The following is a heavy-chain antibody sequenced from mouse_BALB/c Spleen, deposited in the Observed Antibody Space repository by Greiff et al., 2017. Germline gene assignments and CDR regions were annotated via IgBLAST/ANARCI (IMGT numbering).Heavy chain of an antibody. Sequence: EVKLQESGPGLVKPSQSLSLTCTVTGYSITSDYAWNWIRQFPGNKLEWMGYISYSGSTSYNPSLKSRISITRDTSKNQFFLQLNSVTTEDTATYYCARGGNSFYAMDYWGQGTSVTVSS. D-gene: IGHD2-1*01. CDR2: ISYSGST. J-gene: IGHJ4*01. CDR1: GYSITSDYA. V-gene: IGHV3-2*02. CDR3: ARGGNSFYAMDY.